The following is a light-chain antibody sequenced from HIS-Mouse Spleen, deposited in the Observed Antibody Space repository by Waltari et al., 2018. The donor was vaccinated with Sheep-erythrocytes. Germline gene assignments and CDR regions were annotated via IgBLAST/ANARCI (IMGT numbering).Light chain of an antibody. CDR3: SSYTSSSTLYV. Sequence: QSALTQPASVSRSPGQSITISCTGTSTDVAGYNYVSSYQQNPSKAPKLMIYEVSNLPSGVSNRFSGSKSGNTASLTISGLQAEDEADYYCSSYTSSSTLYVFGTGTKVTVL. CDR2: EVS. J-gene: IGLJ1*01. CDR1: STDVAGYNY. V-gene: IGLV2-14*01.